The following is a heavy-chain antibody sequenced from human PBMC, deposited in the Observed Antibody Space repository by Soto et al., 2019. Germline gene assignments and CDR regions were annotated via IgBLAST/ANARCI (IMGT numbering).Heavy chain of an antibody. Sequence: SETLSLTCAVSGGSISSGGYSWSWIRQPPGKGLEWIGYIYHSGSTYYNPSLKSRVTISVDRSKNQFSLKLSSVTAADTAVYYCARSRSKGYCSSTRCYTWFSWFDPWGQGTLVTVSS. CDR2: IYHSGST. J-gene: IGHJ5*02. D-gene: IGHD2-2*02. CDR3: ARSRSKGYCSSTRCYTWFSWFDP. CDR1: GGSISSGGYS. V-gene: IGHV4-30-2*01.